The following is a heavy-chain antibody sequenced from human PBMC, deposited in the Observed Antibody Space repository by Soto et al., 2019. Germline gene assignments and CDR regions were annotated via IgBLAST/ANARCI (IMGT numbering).Heavy chain of an antibody. Sequence: QITLKESGPTLVKPTQTLTLTCTFSGFSLTTTGVGVGWIRQPPGKALEWLALIYWDDDKPYSPSLNSRLTITKDTSKNQVVLTMTNMDPVDTATYYCAHMSTKGMDVWGQGTTVTVSS. J-gene: IGHJ6*02. CDR3: AHMSTKGMDV. CDR1: GFSLTTTGVG. CDR2: IYWDDDK. V-gene: IGHV2-5*02.